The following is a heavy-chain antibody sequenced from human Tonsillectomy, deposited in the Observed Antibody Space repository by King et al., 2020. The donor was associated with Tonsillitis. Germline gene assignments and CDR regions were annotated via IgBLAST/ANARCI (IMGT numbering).Heavy chain of an antibody. CDR1: GGSISSGDYY. CDR2: IYYSWST. Sequence: QLQESGPGLVKPSQTLSLTCTVSGGSISSGDYYWSWIRQPPGKGLEWIGYIYYSWSTYYNPSLKSRVTISVDTSKNQFSLKLSSVTAADTAVHYCASGGMCGGDCYSPHGYYYGMDVWGQGTTVTVSS. V-gene: IGHV4-30-4*01. J-gene: IGHJ6*02. D-gene: IGHD2-21*02. CDR3: ASGGMCGGDCYSPHGYYYGMDV.